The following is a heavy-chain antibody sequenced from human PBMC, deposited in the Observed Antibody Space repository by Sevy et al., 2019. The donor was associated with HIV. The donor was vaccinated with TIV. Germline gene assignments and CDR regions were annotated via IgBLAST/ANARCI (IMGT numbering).Heavy chain of an antibody. CDR2: ISYDGRNK. D-gene: IGHD6-13*01. CDR3: ARGPVPIAAAGTYFDY. Sequence: GGSLRLSCAASGFTFSSYAMYWVRQAPGKGLEGVAVISYDGRNKYYANSVKGRFTNSRDNSKNPMYLQMNSLRAEDTAMYYGARGPVPIAAAGTYFDYWGQATLVTVSS. V-gene: IGHV3-30*04. J-gene: IGHJ4*02. CDR1: GFTFSSYA.